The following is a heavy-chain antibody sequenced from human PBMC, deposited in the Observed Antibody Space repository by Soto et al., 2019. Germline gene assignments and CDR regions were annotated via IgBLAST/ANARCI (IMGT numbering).Heavy chain of an antibody. D-gene: IGHD2-2*01. CDR2: INAGNGNT. CDR1: GYTFTSYA. V-gene: IGHV1-3*01. CDR3: ARGIVVVPAALDY. Sequence: ASVKVSCKASGYTFTSYAMHWVRQAPGQRLEWMGWINAGNGNTKYSQKFQGRVTITRDTSASTAYMELSSLRSEDTVVYYCARGIVVVPAALDYWGQGTLVTVSS. J-gene: IGHJ4*02.